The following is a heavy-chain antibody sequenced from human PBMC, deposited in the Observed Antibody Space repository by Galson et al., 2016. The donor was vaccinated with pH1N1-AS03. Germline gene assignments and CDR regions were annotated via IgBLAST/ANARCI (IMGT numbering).Heavy chain of an antibody. CDR2: ISSSTSYI. D-gene: IGHD2-2*01. CDR1: GFTFTNYS. V-gene: IGHV3-21*01. J-gene: IGHJ6*02. Sequence: LRLSCAASGFTFTNYSMNWVRQAPGQGLEWVSSISSSTSYIYYGDSVKGRFTISRDNVKNSLYLQMTSLRAEDTAVYYCSRGDYCSSTSCFWPPLYGMDVWGQGTVVTVSS. CDR3: SRGDYCSSTSCFWPPLYGMDV.